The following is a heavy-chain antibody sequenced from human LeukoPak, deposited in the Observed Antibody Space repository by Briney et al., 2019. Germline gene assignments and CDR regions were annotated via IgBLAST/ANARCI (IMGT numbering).Heavy chain of an antibody. CDR3: ASDWTTYYYDSSGPNGDAFDI. CDR2: IIPIFGTA. Sequence: AVKVSCKASGYTFTSYYMHWLRQAPGQGLEWMGGIIPIFGTANYAQKFQGRVTITADESTSPAHMDLSSLRSKDTAVYYCASDWTTYYYDSSGPNGDAFDIWGQGTMVTVSS. J-gene: IGHJ3*02. V-gene: IGHV1-69*13. CDR1: GYTFTSYY. D-gene: IGHD3-22*01.